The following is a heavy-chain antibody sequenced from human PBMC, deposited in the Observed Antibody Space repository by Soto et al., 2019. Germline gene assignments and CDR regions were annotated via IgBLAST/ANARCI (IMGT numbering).Heavy chain of an antibody. D-gene: IGHD4-17*01. CDR3: ATHPPYGPLDH. J-gene: IGHJ4*02. Sequence: SETLSLTCAVYGGSFGGYAWSWIRQPPGKGLEWIGEINHSGSTNYNPSLKSRVTTSVDKSKNQFSLRLTSVTAADTAVYYCATHPPYGPLDHWGQGTLVTVSS. CDR2: INHSGST. CDR1: GGSFGGYA. V-gene: IGHV4-34*01.